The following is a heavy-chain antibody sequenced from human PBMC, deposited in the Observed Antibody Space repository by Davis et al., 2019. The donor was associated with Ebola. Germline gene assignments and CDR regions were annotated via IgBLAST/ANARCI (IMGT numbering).Heavy chain of an antibody. CDR3: ASLRVWSGYYGDYYYYYMDV. V-gene: IGHV1-8*03. Sequence: ASVKVSCKASGYTFTSYDINWVRQATGQGLEWMGWMNPNSGNTGYAQKFQGRVTITRNTSISTAYMELSSLRSEDTAVYYCASLRVWSGYYGDYYYYYMDVWGKGTTVTVSS. CDR2: MNPNSGNT. CDR1: GYTFTSYD. J-gene: IGHJ6*03. D-gene: IGHD3-3*01.